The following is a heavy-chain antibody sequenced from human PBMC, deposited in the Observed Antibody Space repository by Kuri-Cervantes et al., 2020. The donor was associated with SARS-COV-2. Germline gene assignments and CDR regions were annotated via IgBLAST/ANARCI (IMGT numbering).Heavy chain of an antibody. CDR1: GFTFSSYG. V-gene: IGHV3-NL1*01. CDR3: TKGWIQLWDDAFDI. J-gene: IGHJ3*02. CDR2: IHSGGSST. D-gene: IGHD5-18*01. Sequence: GESLEISCAASGFTFSSYGMHWVRQAPGRGLEWVSVIHSGGSSTYYADSVKGRFTISRDNSKNTLYLQMNSLRAEDTAVYYCTKGWIQLWDDAFDIWGQGTMVTVSS.